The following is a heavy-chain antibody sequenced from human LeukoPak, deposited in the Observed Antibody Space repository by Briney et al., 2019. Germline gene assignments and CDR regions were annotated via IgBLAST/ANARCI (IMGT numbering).Heavy chain of an antibody. CDR2: IKQDGSEK. J-gene: IGHJ4*02. CDR1: GFTFSSYW. V-gene: IGHV3-7*01. CDR3: ARDALGEGEDANYAVYYFDY. Sequence: GGSLRLSCAASGFTFSSYWMSWVRQAPGKGLEWVANIKQDGSEKYYADSVKGRFTISRDNGKNSLDLQMNSLRADDTAFYYCARDALGEGEDANYAVYYFDYWGQGTVVTVSS. D-gene: IGHD4/OR15-4a*01.